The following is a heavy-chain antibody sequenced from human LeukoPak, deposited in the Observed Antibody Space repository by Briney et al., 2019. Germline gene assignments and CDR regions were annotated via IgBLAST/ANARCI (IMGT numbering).Heavy chain of an antibody. CDR3: ARGRMGVTMIPTFDY. CDR2: IYYSGST. V-gene: IGHV4-39*07. CDR1: GGSISSSSYY. D-gene: IGHD3-22*01. Sequence: RSSETLSLTCTVSGGSISSSSYYWGWIRQPPGKGLEWIGSIYYSGSTYYNPSLKSRVTISVDTSKNQFSLKLSSVTAADTAVYYCARGRMGVTMIPTFDYWGQGTLVTVSS. J-gene: IGHJ4*02.